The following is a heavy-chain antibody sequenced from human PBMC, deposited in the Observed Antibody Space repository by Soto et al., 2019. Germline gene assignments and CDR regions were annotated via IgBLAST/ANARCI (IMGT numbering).Heavy chain of an antibody. CDR2: IFNSGIT. CDR1: GGSISSGGYY. J-gene: IGHJ6*02. CDR3: AREGAVPYGMDV. V-gene: IGHV4-31*03. D-gene: IGHD3-16*01. Sequence: QVQLQESGPGLVKPSQTLSLTCTVSGGSISSGGYYWSWVRQHPGKGLEWIGYIFNSGITYYTPPFKIRATISPDTAMNQVSLRLSSVTAADTAVSCCAREGAVPYGMDVWGQGTMVTVS.